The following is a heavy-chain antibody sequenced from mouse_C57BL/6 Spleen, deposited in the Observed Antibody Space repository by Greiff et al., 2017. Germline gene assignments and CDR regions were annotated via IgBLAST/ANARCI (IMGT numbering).Heavy chain of an antibody. D-gene: IGHD2-1*01. Sequence: EVQGVESGEGLVKPGGSLKLSCAASGFTFSSYAMSWVRQTPEKRLEWVAYISSGGDYIYYADTVKGRFTISRDNARNTLYLQMSSLKSEDTAMYYCTRGPLLNAMDYWGQGTSVTVSS. CDR1: GFTFSSYA. J-gene: IGHJ4*01. CDR3: TRGPLLNAMDY. CDR2: ISSGGDYI. V-gene: IGHV5-9-1*02.